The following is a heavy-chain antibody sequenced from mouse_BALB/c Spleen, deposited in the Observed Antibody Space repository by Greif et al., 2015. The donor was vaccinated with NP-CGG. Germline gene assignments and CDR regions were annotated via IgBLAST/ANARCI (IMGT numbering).Heavy chain of an antibody. CDR2: IWAGGST. Sequence: QVQLQQSGPGLVAPSQSLSITCTVSGFSLTSYGVHWVRQPPGKGLGWLGVIWAGGSTNYNSALMSRLSISEDNSKSQVFLKMNSLQTDDTAMYYCAREGDGYLYYYAMDYWGQGTSVTVSS. CDR1: GFSLTSYG. D-gene: IGHD2-3*01. CDR3: AREGDGYLYYYAMDY. J-gene: IGHJ4*01. V-gene: IGHV2-9*02.